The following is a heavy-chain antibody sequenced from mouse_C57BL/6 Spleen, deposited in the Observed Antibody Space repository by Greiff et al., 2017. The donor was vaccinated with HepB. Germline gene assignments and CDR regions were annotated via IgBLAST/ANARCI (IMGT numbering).Heavy chain of an antibody. CDR1: GFSLTSYG. D-gene: IGHD1-1*01. J-gene: IGHJ2*01. V-gene: IGHV2-2*01. CDR3: ARNSLITTVVAGHYFDY. CDR2: IWSGGST. Sequence: QVHVKQSGPGLVQPSQSLSITCTVSGFSLTSYGVHWVRQSPGKGLEWLGVIWSGGSTDYNAAFISRLSISKDNSKSQVFFKMNSLQADDTAIYYCARNSLITTVVAGHYFDYWGQGTTLTVSS.